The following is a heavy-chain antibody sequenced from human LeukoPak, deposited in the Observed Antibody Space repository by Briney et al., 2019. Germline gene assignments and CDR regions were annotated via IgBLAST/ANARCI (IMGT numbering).Heavy chain of an antibody. Sequence: PGGSLRLSCATSGFTFSRSGMTWARQPPGKGLEWVASFDGNADGTHYADSVKGRCTISRDNSKNTVYLQMNSLRAEDTAIYYCVKPRIIGLGWAQFDYWGQGSLVTVSS. D-gene: IGHD2-15*01. CDR1: GFTFSRSG. CDR3: VKPRIIGLGWAQFDY. V-gene: IGHV3-23*01. CDR2: FDGNADGT. J-gene: IGHJ4*02.